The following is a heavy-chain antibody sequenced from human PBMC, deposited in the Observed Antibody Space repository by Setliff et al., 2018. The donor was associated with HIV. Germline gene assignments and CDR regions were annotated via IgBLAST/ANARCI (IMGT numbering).Heavy chain of an antibody. V-gene: IGHV1-2*02. CDR3: ARHRKGDYGGNSVYFDY. J-gene: IGHJ4*02. Sequence: ASVKVSCKASGFTFSDYYMHWVRQATGQGLEWMGWSNPNSGGTNYAQKFQCRVTMTRDTSIRTAYMELSRLRSDDTAVYYCARHRKGDYGGNSVYFDYWDQGTLVTVSS. CDR1: GFTFSDYY. D-gene: IGHD4-17*01. CDR2: SNPNSGGT.